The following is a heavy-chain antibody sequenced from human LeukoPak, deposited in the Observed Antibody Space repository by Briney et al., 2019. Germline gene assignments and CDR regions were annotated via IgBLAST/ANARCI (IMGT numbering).Heavy chain of an antibody. D-gene: IGHD1-7*01. Sequence: PGTSLRLSCAVSGFIFTTYGFHWVRQAPGKGLEWVAVIWSDGSHKFYTDSVKGRFTISRDNSENTLYLQMSSLRVEDTAVYYCTRGQTTYYDYWGQGTLVTVSS. CDR3: TRGQTTYYDY. V-gene: IGHV3-33*08. CDR1: GFIFTTYG. CDR2: IWSDGSHK. J-gene: IGHJ4*02.